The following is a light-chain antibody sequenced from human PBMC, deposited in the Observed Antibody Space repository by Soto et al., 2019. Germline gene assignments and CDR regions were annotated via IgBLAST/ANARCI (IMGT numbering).Light chain of an antibody. CDR2: VAS. V-gene: IGKV3-15*01. CDR1: QSVSSN. J-gene: IGKJ4*01. Sequence: EIVMTQSPATLSVSPGERATLSCRASQSVSSNLAWYQQKPGQTPKLLIYVASTRATGIPARFSGSGSGPEFTLTISSLQSEDFAVYYCQQYNVWPRTFGGGTKVEFK. CDR3: QQYNVWPRT.